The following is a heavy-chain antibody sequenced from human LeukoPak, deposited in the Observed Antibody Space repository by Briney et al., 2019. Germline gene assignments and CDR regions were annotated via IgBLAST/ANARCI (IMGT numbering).Heavy chain of an antibody. V-gene: IGHV1-3*01. D-gene: IGHD2-2*01. CDR1: GYTFTSYA. J-gene: IGHJ5*02. CDR3: ARVGYCSSTSCYGYNWFDP. Sequence: ASVKVSCKASGYTFTSYAMHWVRQAPGQRLEWMGWINAGNGNTKYSQKFQGRVTITRDTSASTAYMELSSLRSEDTAVYYCARVGYCSSTSCYGYNWFDPWGQGTLVTVS. CDR2: INAGNGNT.